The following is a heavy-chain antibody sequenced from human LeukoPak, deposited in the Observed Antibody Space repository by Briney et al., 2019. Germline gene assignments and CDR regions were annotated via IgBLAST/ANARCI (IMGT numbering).Heavy chain of an antibody. CDR1: GGSMSSYS. Sequence: SETLSLTCTVSGGSMSSYSWSWIRQTPGKGLEWIGYIYYSGTTNHHPSLKSRVTISVDTSKNQFSLKLNSVTAADTAVYYCARDNYDFNWFDPWGQGTLVTVYS. D-gene: IGHD3-3*01. CDR2: IYYSGTT. J-gene: IGHJ5*02. CDR3: ARDNYDFNWFDP. V-gene: IGHV4-59*12.